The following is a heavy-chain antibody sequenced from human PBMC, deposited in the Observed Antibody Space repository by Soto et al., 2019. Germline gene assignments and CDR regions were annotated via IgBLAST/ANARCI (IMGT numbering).Heavy chain of an antibody. V-gene: IGHV1-69*06. D-gene: IGHD3-9*01. CDR1: GGTFSSYA. CDR2: IIPIFGTA. CDR3: ARDKGFYDILTGYYRYYYGMDV. J-gene: IGHJ6*02. Sequence: SVKVSCKASGGTFSSYAISWVRQTPGQGLEWMGGIIPIFGTANYAQKFQGRVTITADKSTSTAYMELSSLRSEDTAVYYCARDKGFYDILTGYYRYYYGMDVWGQGTTVTVSS.